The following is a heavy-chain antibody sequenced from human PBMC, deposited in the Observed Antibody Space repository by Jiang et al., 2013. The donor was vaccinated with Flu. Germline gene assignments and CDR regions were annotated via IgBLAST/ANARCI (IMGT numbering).Heavy chain of an antibody. CDR3: AREYDFWSGYDY. V-gene: IGHV6-1*01. D-gene: IGHD3-3*01. CDR2: TYYRSKWYN. Sequence: GRTYYRSKWYNDYAVSVKSRITINPDTSKNQFSLQLNSVTPEDTAVYYCAREYDFWSGYDYWGQGTLVTVSS. J-gene: IGHJ4*02.